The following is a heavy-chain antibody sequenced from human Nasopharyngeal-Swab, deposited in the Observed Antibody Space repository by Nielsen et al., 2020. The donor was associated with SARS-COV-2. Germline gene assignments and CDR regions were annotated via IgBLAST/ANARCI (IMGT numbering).Heavy chain of an antibody. D-gene: IGHD6-13*01. Sequence: WIRQPPGKGLEWVSRIDHNGGNTQYADSVKGRFTTSRDNSKNTLYLEVNSLRAEDTAVYYCAEEGLSIAAAGTVDYWGQGTLVTVSS. CDR2: IDHNGGNT. CDR3: AEEGLSIAAAGTVDY. V-gene: IGHV3-23*01. J-gene: IGHJ4*02.